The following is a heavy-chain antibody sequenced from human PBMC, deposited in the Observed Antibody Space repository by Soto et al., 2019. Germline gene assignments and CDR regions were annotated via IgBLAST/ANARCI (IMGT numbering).Heavy chain of an antibody. D-gene: IGHD6-13*01. J-gene: IGHJ4*02. CDR2: FSSTGST. V-gene: IGHV4-59*01. CDR3: ARGGGSPYHNHEFDF. Sequence: QVQLQESGPGLVKPSETLSLTCAVSGASITHYYWNWIRQSPGKGLEWIVSFSSTGSTVYNPSLGSRGTIALDTSKNQFSLTLNSVTAADTAVYYCARGGGSPYHNHEFDFWGQGTLVTVSS. CDR1: GASITHYY.